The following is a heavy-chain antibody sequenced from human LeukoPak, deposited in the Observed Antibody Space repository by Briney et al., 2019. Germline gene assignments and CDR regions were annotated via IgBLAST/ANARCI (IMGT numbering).Heavy chain of an antibody. CDR1: GGSISSYY. J-gene: IGHJ4*02. CDR3: ARRNWGDTRYYFDY. V-gene: IGHV4-59*12. D-gene: IGHD7-27*01. Sequence: SETLSLTCTVSGGSISSYYWSWIRQPPGKGLEWIEYIYYSGSTNYNPSLKSRVTISVDTSKNQFSLKLSSVTAADTAVDYCARRNWGDTRYYFDYWGQGTLVTVSS. CDR2: IYYSGST.